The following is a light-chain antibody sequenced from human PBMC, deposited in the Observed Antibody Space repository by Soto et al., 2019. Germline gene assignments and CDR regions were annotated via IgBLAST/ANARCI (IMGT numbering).Light chain of an antibody. CDR1: QRIGRN. CDR2: DAS. Sequence: EIVMTQSPATLSVSPGESATLSCRASQRIGRNLAWYQQKPGQTPRLLIYDASTRATAIPARFSGSGYETEFTLTISSLESEDSAVYYCQQYNSLPPGTFGQGTKVEIK. V-gene: IGKV3-15*01. CDR3: QQYNSLPPGT. J-gene: IGKJ1*01.